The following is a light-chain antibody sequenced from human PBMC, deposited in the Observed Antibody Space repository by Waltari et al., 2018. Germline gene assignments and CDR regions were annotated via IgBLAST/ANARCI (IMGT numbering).Light chain of an antibody. CDR3: AAWDDSLSGPV. V-gene: IGLV1-47*01. Sequence: QSVLTQPPSASGTPGQRVTISCSGSSSNIGSNYVYWYQQLPGTAPKILIYRNNRRPSGVPDRFSGSTAGTSASLAISGLRSEDEADYYCAAWDDSLSGPVFGGGTKLTVL. CDR2: RNN. J-gene: IGLJ2*01. CDR1: SSNIGSNY.